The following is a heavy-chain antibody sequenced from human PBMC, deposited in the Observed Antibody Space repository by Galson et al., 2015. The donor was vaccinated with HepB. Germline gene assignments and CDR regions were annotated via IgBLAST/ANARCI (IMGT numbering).Heavy chain of an antibody. CDR3: ARDQADPSRIQLWLHYYYYGMDV. V-gene: IGHV3-30-3*01. D-gene: IGHD5-18*01. CDR2: ISYDGSNK. J-gene: IGHJ6*02. Sequence: SLRLSCAASGFTFSSYAMHWVRQAPGKGLEWVAVISYDGSNKYYADSVKGRFTISRDNSKNTLYLQMNSLRAEDTAVYYCARDQADPSRIQLWLHYYYYGMDVWGQGTTVTVSS. CDR1: GFTFSSYA.